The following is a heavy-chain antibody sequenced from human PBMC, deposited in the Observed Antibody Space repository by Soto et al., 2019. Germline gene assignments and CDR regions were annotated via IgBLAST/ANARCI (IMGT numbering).Heavy chain of an antibody. Sequence: PGGSLRLSCAASGFTFSSYAMSWVRQAPGKGLEWVSVIYSGGSTYYADSVKGRFTISRDNSKNTLYLQMNSLRAEDTAVYYCARDQFPRNWFDPWGQGTLVTVSS. CDR2: IYSGGST. J-gene: IGHJ5*02. D-gene: IGHD2-21*01. CDR3: ARDQFPRNWFDP. V-gene: IGHV3-66*01. CDR1: GFTFSSYA.